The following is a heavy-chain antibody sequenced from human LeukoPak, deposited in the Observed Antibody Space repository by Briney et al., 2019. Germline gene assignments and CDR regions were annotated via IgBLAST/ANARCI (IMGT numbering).Heavy chain of an antibody. V-gene: IGHV1-8*01. CDR2: MSPNSGKT. CDR3: ARGTGMVPTNWGFFYFYGLDV. Sequence: ASVKVSCKASGYTFSSHDINWVRQATGQGLEWMGWMSPNSGKTDHAQQFQGRVVMTMNTSITTAYMELSGLTSDDTAMYYCARGTGMVPTNWGFFYFYGLDVWGQGTTVTVSS. J-gene: IGHJ6*02. D-gene: IGHD7-27*01. CDR1: GYTFSSHD.